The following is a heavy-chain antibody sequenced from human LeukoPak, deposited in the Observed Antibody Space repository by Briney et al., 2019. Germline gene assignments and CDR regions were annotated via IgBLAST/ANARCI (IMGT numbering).Heavy chain of an antibody. Sequence: GGSLRLSCAASGFTFSSYSMNWVRQAPGKGLEWVSSISSSSSYIYYADSVKGRFTISRDNAKNSLYLQMNSLRAEDTAVYYCARDHDYGDPPSAFDIWGQETMVTVSS. J-gene: IGHJ3*02. CDR3: ARDHDYGDPPSAFDI. D-gene: IGHD4-17*01. V-gene: IGHV3-21*01. CDR1: GFTFSSYS. CDR2: ISSSSSYI.